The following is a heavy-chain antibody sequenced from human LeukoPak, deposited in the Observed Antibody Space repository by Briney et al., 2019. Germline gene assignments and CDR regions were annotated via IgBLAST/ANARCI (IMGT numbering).Heavy chain of an antibody. J-gene: IGHJ4*02. CDR3: ARDSSGSLCFDY. Sequence: GGSLRLSCAASGFTVSSNHMSWVRQAPGKGLEWVSVIYSGGSAYYADSVKGRFTISRDNSKNTLYLQMNSLRAEDTAVYYCARDSSGSLCFDYWGQGTLVTVSS. D-gene: IGHD6-19*01. CDR2: IYSGGSA. CDR1: GFTVSSNH. V-gene: IGHV3-66*01.